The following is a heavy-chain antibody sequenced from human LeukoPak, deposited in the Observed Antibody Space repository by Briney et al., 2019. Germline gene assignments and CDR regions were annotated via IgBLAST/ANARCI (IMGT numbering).Heavy chain of an antibody. CDR1: GFTFSSYA. V-gene: IGHV3-30-3*01. D-gene: IGHD3-22*01. CDR3: ASPTQYYYDSSTSTLFDY. Sequence: PGGSLRLSCAASGFTFSSYAMHWVRQAPGKELEWVAVISYDGSNKYYADSVKGRFTISRDNSKNTLYLQMNSLRAEDTAVYYCASPTQYYYDSSTSTLFDYWGQGTLVTVSS. J-gene: IGHJ4*02. CDR2: ISYDGSNK.